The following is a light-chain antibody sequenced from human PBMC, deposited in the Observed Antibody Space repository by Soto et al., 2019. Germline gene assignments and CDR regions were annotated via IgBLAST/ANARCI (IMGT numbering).Light chain of an antibody. V-gene: IGKV3-20*01. CDR1: QSISSAY. CDR3: QQYGSSPFT. J-gene: IGKJ5*01. CDR2: GAS. Sequence: ESVLTQSPGTLSLSPGDRATLSCRASQSISSAYLAWYQQTPGQAPRLLIYGASTRATGIPDRFSGSGSGTDFTLTISRLGPEDFAVYYCQQYGSSPFTFGQGTRLEIK.